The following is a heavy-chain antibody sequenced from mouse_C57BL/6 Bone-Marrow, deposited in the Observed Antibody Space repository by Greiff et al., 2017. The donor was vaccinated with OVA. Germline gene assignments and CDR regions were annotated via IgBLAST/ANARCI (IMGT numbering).Heavy chain of an antibody. V-gene: IGHV3-6*01. CDR2: ISYDGSN. CDR3: ARNAYYSNYDDYAMDY. Sequence: EVKLVESGPGLVKPSQSLSLTCSVTGYSITSGYYWNWIRQFPGNKLEWMGYISYDGSNNYNPSLKNRISITRDTSKNQFFLKLNSVTTEDTATYYCARNAYYSNYDDYAMDYWGQGTSVTVSS. CDR1: GYSITSGYY. D-gene: IGHD2-5*01. J-gene: IGHJ4*01.